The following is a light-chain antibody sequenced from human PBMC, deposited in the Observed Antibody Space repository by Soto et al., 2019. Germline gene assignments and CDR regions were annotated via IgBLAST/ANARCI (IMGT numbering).Light chain of an antibody. CDR2: HVT. Sequence: QSALTQPASVSGSPGQSITLTCTGTSNDVGYYNYVAWYQHHPGKAPKLLIYHVTYRPSGVSNRFSGSKSGNTASLTISGLRAEDEADYYCSSYTTIKTVVFGGGTKVTVL. CDR3: SSYTTIKTVV. CDR1: SNDVGYYNY. J-gene: IGLJ2*01. V-gene: IGLV2-14*03.